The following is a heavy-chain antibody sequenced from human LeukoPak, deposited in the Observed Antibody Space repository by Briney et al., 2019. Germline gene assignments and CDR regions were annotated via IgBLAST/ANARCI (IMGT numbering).Heavy chain of an antibody. CDR2: IYSGGST. CDR3: ARDVYCSSTSCYSYHAFDI. CDR1: GFTVSSNY. J-gene: IGHJ3*02. D-gene: IGHD2-2*02. V-gene: IGHV3-53*05. Sequence: GGSLRLSCAASGFTVSSNYMSWVRQAPGKGLEWVSVIYSGGSTYYADSVKGRFTISRDNSKNTLYLQMNSLRAEDTAVYYCARDVYCSSTSCYSYHAFDIWGQGTMVTVSS.